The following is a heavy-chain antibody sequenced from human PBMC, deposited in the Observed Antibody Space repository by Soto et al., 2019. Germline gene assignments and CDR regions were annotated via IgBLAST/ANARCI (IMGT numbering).Heavy chain of an antibody. CDR3: AHYYYDSSGYYLAFDI. CDR2: IYWDDDK. Sequence: QITLKESGPTLVKPTQTLTLTCTFSGFSLSTSGVGVGWIRQPPGKALEWLALIYWDDDKRYSPSLKSRLTITKDTYKNQVVLTMTNMDPVDTATYYCAHYYYDSSGYYLAFDIWGQGTMVTVSS. J-gene: IGHJ3*02. D-gene: IGHD3-22*01. V-gene: IGHV2-5*02. CDR1: GFSLSTSGVG.